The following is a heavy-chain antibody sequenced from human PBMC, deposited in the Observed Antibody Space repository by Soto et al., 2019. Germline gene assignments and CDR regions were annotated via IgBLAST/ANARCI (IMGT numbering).Heavy chain of an antibody. CDR2: ISGSGGST. CDR1: GFTFRSYA. D-gene: IGHD3-10*01. Sequence: AGSLRLSWAASGFTFRSYAMSCVRQAPGKGLEWVSAISGSGGSTYYADSVKGRFAIPRDNSKNTLYRQMNSLRAEDSAVYYCAKDYGSGSSWGQETLVTVSS. J-gene: IGHJ5*02. CDR3: AKDYGSGSS. V-gene: IGHV3-23*01.